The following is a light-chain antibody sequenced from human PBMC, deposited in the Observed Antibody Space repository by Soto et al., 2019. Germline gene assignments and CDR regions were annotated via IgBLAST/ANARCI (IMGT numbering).Light chain of an antibody. Sequence: EIVVTQSPATLSVARGERATLSCRASQSVRNNLAWYQQKPGQTPRLLIYGASTRATDIPARFSGSGSGTEFTLTISSLQSEDFAVYYCQHYHTWPSFGGGTEVEIK. CDR1: QSVRNN. J-gene: IGKJ4*01. V-gene: IGKV3-15*01. CDR3: QHYHTWPS. CDR2: GAS.